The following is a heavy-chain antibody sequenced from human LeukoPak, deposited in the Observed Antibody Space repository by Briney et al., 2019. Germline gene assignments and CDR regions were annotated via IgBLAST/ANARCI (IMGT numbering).Heavy chain of an antibody. J-gene: IGHJ4*02. V-gene: IGHV3-30-3*01. CDR2: ISYDGSNK. Sequence: GGSLRLSCAASGFTFSSYAMLWVRQAPGKGLEWVAVISYDGSNKYYADSVKGRFTISRDNSKNTLYLQMNSLRAEDTAVYYCARARYDFWSGYYHIDYWGQGTLVTVSS. CDR3: ARARYDFWSGYYHIDY. D-gene: IGHD3-3*01. CDR1: GFTFSSYA.